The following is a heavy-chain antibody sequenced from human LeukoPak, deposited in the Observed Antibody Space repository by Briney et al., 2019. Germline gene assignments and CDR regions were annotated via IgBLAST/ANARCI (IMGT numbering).Heavy chain of an antibody. D-gene: IGHD6-6*01. CDR2: MNPNSGNT. CDR3: AREGIAARWFDP. J-gene: IGHJ5*02. Sequence: ASVKVSCKASGYTFTSYDINWVRQATGQGLEWMGWMNPNSGNTGYAQKFQGRVTMTTDTSTSTAYMELRSLRSDDTAVYYCAREGIAARWFDPWGQGTLVTVSS. V-gene: IGHV1-8*02. CDR1: GYTFTSYD.